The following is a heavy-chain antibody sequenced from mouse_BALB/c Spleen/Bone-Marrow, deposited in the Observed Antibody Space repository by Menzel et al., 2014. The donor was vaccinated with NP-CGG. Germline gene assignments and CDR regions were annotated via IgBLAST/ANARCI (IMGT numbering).Heavy chain of an antibody. CDR2: ILPGNTNA. J-gene: IGHJ4*01. CDR1: GYTFSNYW. V-gene: IGHV1-9*01. CDR3: ARGWYSMDD. Sequence: QVQLKESGAEQMQPGASVKTSCKATGYTFSNYWIEWVKQRPGHGLEWIGEILPGNTNANYNEKFKGRATFTADTSSNTAYMQLSGLTSEDSAVYYCARGWYSMDDWGQGTSVTVSS.